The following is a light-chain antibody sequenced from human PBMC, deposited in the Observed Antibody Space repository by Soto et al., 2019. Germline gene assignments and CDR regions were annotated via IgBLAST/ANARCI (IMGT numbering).Light chain of an antibody. CDR1: DIASKS. CDR3: QVWDSSSDHYV. Sequence: SYELTQPPSVSVAPGQTARISCGGNDIASKSVHWSQQKPGQAPVLVVYDDNDRPSGIPERLSGSNSGDTDTLTISRVEAGDEADYYCQVWDSSSDHYVFGSGTKVTVL. V-gene: IGLV3-21*02. J-gene: IGLJ1*01. CDR2: DDN.